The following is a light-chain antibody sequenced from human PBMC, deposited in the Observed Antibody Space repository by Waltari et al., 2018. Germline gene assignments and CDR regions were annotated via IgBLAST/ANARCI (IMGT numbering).Light chain of an antibody. Sequence: QSALTQPASVSGSPGQSITISCTGTSSDIGSYNYVSWYQQHPGKAPKLIIYDATNRPSGVSNRFSGSKSGKTASLTISGLQAEDEADYYCSSYMDTTTLELFGGGTSLTVL. J-gene: IGLJ2*01. CDR2: DAT. V-gene: IGLV2-14*03. CDR1: SSDIGSYNY. CDR3: SSYMDTTTLEL.